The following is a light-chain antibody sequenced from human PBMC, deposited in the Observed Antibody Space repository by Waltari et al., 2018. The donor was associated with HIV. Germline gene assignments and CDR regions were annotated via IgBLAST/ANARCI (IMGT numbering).Light chain of an antibody. J-gene: IGKJ2*01. CDR3: QQYHSVPYI. CDR1: QGISSY. CDR2: AAS. V-gene: IGKV1-9*01. Sequence: DIQLTQSPSFLSASVGDRVTITCRASQGISSYLAWYQQKPGKAPKLLIYAASTLQSGVPDRFSGSGSGTDFTLTISSLQAEDVAVYYCQQYHSVPYIFGQGTKLEIK.